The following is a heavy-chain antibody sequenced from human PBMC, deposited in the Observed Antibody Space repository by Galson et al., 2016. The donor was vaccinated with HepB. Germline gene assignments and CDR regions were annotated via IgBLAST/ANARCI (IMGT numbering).Heavy chain of an antibody. D-gene: IGHD3-10*01. CDR3: ARGGRPRI. V-gene: IGHV4-34*01. J-gene: IGHJ3*02. Sequence: SETLSLTCAVYGGSFSDSYWSWIRQPPGKGLEWIGEINHSGNTNYNPSLKSRVTISADTSRNQFSLKLSSVTDADTAVYYCARGGRPRIWGQGTMVTVSS. CDR1: GGSFSDSY. CDR2: INHSGNT.